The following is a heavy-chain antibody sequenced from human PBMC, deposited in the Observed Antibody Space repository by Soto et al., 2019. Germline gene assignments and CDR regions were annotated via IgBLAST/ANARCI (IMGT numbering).Heavy chain of an antibody. CDR3: THVFSVAHPYSYV. J-gene: IGHJ4*02. CDR1: GITFIYAW. V-gene: IGHV3-15*07. Sequence: EVQLVESGGGLVKPGGSLRLSCAASGITFIYAWMDWVRQAPGKRLEWVGRIKSQAGGGTIDYAAPVKGRFTISRDDSKNTVYLQMDSLKTEDTAVYYCTHVFSVAHPYSYVWGQGTLVTVSS. CDR2: IKSQAGGGTI. D-gene: IGHD3-16*01.